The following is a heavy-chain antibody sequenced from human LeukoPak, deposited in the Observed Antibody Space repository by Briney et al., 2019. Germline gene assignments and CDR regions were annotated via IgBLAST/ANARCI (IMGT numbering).Heavy chain of an antibody. CDR3: ARGYSSSSPWYYYYGMDV. Sequence: PSETLSLTCTVSGASISSYYWSWIRQPPGKGLEWIGYISYSGSTNYNPSLKSRVTISADTSKNQVSLTLSSVTAADTAVYYCARGYSSSSPWYYYYGMDVWGQGTTVTVSS. CDR2: ISYSGST. CDR1: GASISSYY. V-gene: IGHV4-59*08. D-gene: IGHD6-6*01. J-gene: IGHJ6*02.